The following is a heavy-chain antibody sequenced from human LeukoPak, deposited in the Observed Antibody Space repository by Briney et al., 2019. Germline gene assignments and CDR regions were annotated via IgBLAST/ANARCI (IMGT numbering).Heavy chain of an antibody. CDR2: IYHSGST. V-gene: IGHV4-30-2*01. CDR1: GGSISSGGYY. Sequence: SQTLSLTCTVSGGSISSGGYYWSWIRQPPGKGLEWIGYIYHSGSTYYNPSLKSRVTISVDRSKNQSSLKLSSVTAADAAVYYCAASWSYQNWFDPWGQGTLVTVSS. J-gene: IGHJ5*02. CDR3: AASWSYQNWFDP. D-gene: IGHD2-15*01.